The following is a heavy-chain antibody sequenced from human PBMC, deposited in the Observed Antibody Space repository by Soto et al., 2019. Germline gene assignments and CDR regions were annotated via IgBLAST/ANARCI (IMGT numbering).Heavy chain of an antibody. D-gene: IGHD2-21*01. CDR2: ISAYNGNT. V-gene: IGHV1-18*01. J-gene: IGHJ6*02. CDR3: ASGAGEDYYYYGMDV. CDR1: GDTFTSFG. Sequence: VQLVQSGAEVKKPGASVKVSCNSSGDTFTSFGFTWVRQAPGQGLEWMGWISAYNGNTNSAQKLQGRVTMTTDTSTNTAYMELRSLRSDDTAVYYCASGAGEDYYYYGMDVWGQGTTFTVSS.